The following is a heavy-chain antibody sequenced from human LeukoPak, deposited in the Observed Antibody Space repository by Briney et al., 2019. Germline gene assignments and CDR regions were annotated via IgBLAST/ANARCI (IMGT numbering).Heavy chain of an antibody. D-gene: IGHD5-24*01. CDR1: GFTVTDYA. CDR3: SCRDALPA. CDR2: VDANGRTT. Sequence: GGSLRLSCSASGFTVTDYAMDGVRQARGKGLECVSAVDANGRTTYYADSVKGRFTISGDDSKNTLYLHMSSLRPEDTAIYYCSCRDALPAWGQGTLVTISS. J-gene: IGHJ5*02. V-gene: IGHV3-64D*06.